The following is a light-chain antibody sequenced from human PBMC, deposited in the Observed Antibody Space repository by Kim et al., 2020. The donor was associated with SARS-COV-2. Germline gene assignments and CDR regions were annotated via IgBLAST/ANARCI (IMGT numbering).Light chain of an antibody. V-gene: IGLV2-14*03. CDR2: DDN. Sequence: GQSINISCTGTSSDIGGYNSVSWFQQYPGKAPKLIIYDDNKCPSGASHRFSGSNSGDTASLTISGLQAEDEADYYCSSYTITTTLVFGGGTQLTVL. CDR1: SSDIGGYNS. CDR3: SSYTITTTLV. J-gene: IGLJ3*02.